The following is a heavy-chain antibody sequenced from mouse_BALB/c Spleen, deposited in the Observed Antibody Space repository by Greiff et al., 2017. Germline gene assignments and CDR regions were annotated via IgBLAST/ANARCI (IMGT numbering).Heavy chain of an antibody. J-gene: IGHJ3*01. CDR3: TAYSLLRLPFAY. Sequence: EVMLVESGGGLVQPGGSMKLSCVASGFTFSNYWMNWVRQSPEKGLEWVAEIRLKSNNYATHYAESVKGRFTISRDDSKSSVYLQMNNLRAEDTGIYYCTAYSLLRLPFAYWGQGTLVTVSA. CDR2: IRLKSNNYAT. CDR1: GFTFSNYW. V-gene: IGHV6-6*02. D-gene: IGHD1-2*01.